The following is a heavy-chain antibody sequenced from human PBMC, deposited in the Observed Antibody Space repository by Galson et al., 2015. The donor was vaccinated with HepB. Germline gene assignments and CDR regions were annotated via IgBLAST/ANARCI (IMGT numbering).Heavy chain of an antibody. J-gene: IGHJ4*02. D-gene: IGHD1-14*01. Sequence: SVKVSCKASGFTFNSYGFTWVRQAPGQGLEWIGWISAYNGNTDYAQKFQGRVTMTTDTSTTTAYLDLGSLRSDGTAVYYCARDRSGTTRGKPAYWGQGTLVTVFS. CDR2: ISAYNGNT. CDR3: ARDRSGTTRGKPAY. CDR1: GFTFNSYG. V-gene: IGHV1-18*01.